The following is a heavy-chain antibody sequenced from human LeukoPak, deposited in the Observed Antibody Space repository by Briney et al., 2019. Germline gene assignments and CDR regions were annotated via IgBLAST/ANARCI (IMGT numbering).Heavy chain of an antibody. Sequence: GGSLRLSCSASGFTFSTSAMHWARQAPGKGLEYVSFITYNGGSTYNADSVKGRFTISRDNSRNTLYLQMSSLRAEDTAVYHCVKDGGMATIFDFWGQGTLVTVSS. D-gene: IGHD5-24*01. CDR1: GFTFSTSA. CDR3: VKDGGMATIFDF. J-gene: IGHJ4*02. CDR2: ITYNGGST. V-gene: IGHV3-64D*09.